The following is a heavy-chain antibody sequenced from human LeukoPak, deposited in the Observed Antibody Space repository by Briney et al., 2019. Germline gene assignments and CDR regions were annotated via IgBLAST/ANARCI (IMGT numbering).Heavy chain of an antibody. D-gene: IGHD3-10*01. CDR2: IRYDGSIK. CDR1: GFTFSSYG. Sequence: GGSLRLSCAASGFTFSSYGMHWVRQAPGKGLEWVAFIRYDGSIKYYADSVKGRFTISRDNSKNTLYLQMNSLRAEDTAVYYCARAATMVRGVVIYYYMDVWGKGTTVTVSS. V-gene: IGHV3-30*02. J-gene: IGHJ6*03. CDR3: ARAATMVRGVVIYYYMDV.